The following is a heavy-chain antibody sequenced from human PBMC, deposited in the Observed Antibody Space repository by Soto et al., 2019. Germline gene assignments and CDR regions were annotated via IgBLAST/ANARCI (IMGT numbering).Heavy chain of an antibody. CDR1: GGSFSDNY. D-gene: IGHD3-16*01. J-gene: IGHJ5*02. V-gene: IGHV4-34*01. CDR3: ARGRGEIQGP. Sequence: QVQVRQWGAGLLKPSETLSLTCAVYGGSFSDNYWSWIRQPPGKGLEWLGGINHSGSTNHNPSLKSRVTILADTSKKQFSLKLSSVTAADTAVYYCARGRGEIQGPWGQGTLVTVSS. CDR2: INHSGST.